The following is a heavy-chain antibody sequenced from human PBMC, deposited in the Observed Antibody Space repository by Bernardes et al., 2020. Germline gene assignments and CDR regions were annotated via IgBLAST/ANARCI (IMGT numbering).Heavy chain of an antibody. J-gene: IGHJ4*02. CDR3: AREELAAAESFDY. Sequence: GGSLRLSCAASGFTFSSYGMRWVRQAPGKGLEWVAVIWYDGSNKYYADSVKGRFTISRDNSKNTLYLQMNSLRAEDTAVYYCAREELAAAESFDYWGQGTLVTVSS. CDR1: GFTFSSYG. CDR2: IWYDGSNK. V-gene: IGHV3-33*08. D-gene: IGHD6-25*01.